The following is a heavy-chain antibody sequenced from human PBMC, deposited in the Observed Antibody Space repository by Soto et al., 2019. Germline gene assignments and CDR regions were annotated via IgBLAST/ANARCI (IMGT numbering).Heavy chain of an antibody. J-gene: IGHJ4*02. Sequence: SVKVSCKASGGTFSSYAISGVRQAPGQGLEWMGGIIPIFGTANYAQKFQGRVTITADKSTSTAYMELSSLRSEDTAVYYCASKTKYYYGRYYFDYWGQGTLVTVSS. D-gene: IGHD3-10*01. CDR2: IIPIFGTA. V-gene: IGHV1-69*06. CDR1: GGTFSSYA. CDR3: ASKTKYYYGRYYFDY.